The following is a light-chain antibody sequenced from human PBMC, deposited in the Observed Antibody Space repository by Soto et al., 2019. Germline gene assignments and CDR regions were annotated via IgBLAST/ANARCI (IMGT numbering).Light chain of an antibody. J-gene: IGKJ2*01. Sequence: DVQVTQSPASLSASVGDRVNISCRTSRGIYNYLAWYQQKSGQIPKLLINAASSLQSGVPSRFSGSGSGTDFTLSISSLQPEDVATYYCQETNYHTFGQGTKLEIK. V-gene: IGKV1-27*01. CDR3: QETNYHT. CDR1: RGIYNY. CDR2: AAS.